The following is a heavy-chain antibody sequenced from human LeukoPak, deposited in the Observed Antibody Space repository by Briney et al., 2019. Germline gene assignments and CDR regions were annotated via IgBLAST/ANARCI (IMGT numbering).Heavy chain of an antibody. V-gene: IGHV3-48*01. CDR2: ITNTGKTI. CDR1: GFSFTSYT. J-gene: IGHJ4*02. CDR3: ARQAACSGDCYYRHFDY. D-gene: IGHD2-21*02. Sequence: PGGSLRLSCAASGFSFTSYTMDWVRQAPGKGLEWVSYITNTGKTIFYADSVKGRFTISRDNAKSSLFLQMDSLRAEDTAVYYCARQAACSGDCYYRHFDYSGQGALVAVSS.